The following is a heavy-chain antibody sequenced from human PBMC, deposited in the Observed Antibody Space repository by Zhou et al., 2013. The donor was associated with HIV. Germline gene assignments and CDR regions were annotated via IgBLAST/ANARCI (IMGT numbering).Heavy chain of an antibody. D-gene: IGHD1-26*01. J-gene: IGHJ4*02. CDR2: IIPILGIA. V-gene: IGHV1-69*04. Sequence: QVQLVQSGAEVKKPGSSVKVSCKASGGTFTTYDISWVRQAPGQGLEWMGRIIPILGIANYAQKFQGRVTITADKSTSTAYMELSSLRSEDTAVYYCARLESGFDYWGQGTLVTVSS. CDR1: GGTFTTYD. CDR3: ARLESGFDY.